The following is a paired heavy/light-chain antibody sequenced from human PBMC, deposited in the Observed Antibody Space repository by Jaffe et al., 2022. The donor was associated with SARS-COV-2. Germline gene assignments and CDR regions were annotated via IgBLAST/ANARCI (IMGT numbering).Heavy chain of an antibody. CDR1: GFTFSSYA. CDR2: ISGSGGST. CDR3: AKESENSVIRGIAVAGVDY. V-gene: IGHV3-23*01. D-gene: IGHD6-19*01. Sequence: EVQLLESGGGLVQPGGSLRLSCAASGFTFSSYAMSWVRQAPGKGLEWVSAISGSGGSTYYADSVKGRFTISRDNSKNTLYLQMNSLRAEDTAVYYCAKESENSVIRGIAVAGVDYWGQGTLVTVSS. J-gene: IGHJ4*02.
Light chain of an antibody. Sequence: DIQMTQSPSSLSASVGDRVTITCQASQDISNYLNWYQQKPGKAPKLLIYDASNLETGVPSRFSGSGSGTDFTFTISSLQPEDIATYYCQQYDNLPPLFGPGTKVDIK. CDR3: QQYDNLPPL. CDR2: DAS. V-gene: IGKV1-33*01. J-gene: IGKJ3*01. CDR1: QDISNY.